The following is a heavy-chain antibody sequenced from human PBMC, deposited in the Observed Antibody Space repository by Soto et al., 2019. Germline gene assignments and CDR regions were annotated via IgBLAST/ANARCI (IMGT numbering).Heavy chain of an antibody. CDR1: GGTFSSYA. V-gene: IGHV1-69*13. CDR2: IIPIFGTA. CDR3: ASVGYSSGWYDN. J-gene: IGHJ4*02. Sequence: ALVKVSCKASGGTFSSYAISWVRQAPGQGLEWMGGIIPIFGTANYAQKFQGRVTITADESTSTAYMELSSLRSEDTAVYYCASVGYSSGWYDNWGQGTLVTVSS. D-gene: IGHD6-19*01.